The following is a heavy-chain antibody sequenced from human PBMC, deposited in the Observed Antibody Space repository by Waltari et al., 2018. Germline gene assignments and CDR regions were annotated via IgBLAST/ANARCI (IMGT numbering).Heavy chain of an antibody. CDR2: SSSGSKPI. J-gene: IGHJ4*02. Sequence: EVQLVESGGGLVQPGGSLRLSCAASGFTFSTHSMNWVRKAPGKGLEWMSYSSSGSKPIYYADSGRGRFTVSRDNAQDSLYLQMTSLRDEDTAVYYCARAQWLVGSWGQGTLVTVFS. CDR1: GFTFSTHS. V-gene: IGHV3-48*02. CDR3: ARAQWLVGS. D-gene: IGHD6-19*01.